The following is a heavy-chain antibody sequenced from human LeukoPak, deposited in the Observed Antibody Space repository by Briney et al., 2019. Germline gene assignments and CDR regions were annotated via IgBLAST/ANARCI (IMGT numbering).Heavy chain of an antibody. D-gene: IGHD4-23*01. Sequence: GASVKVSCKASGYAFTGYYMHWVRQAPGQGLEWMGWINPNSGGTNYARKFLGRVTMTIETSTNTANMELRSLRSDDTAVYYCARDARNGLWVVNPYMDIWGEGTTVIVSS. CDR1: GYAFTGYY. J-gene: IGHJ6*03. CDR2: INPNSGGT. CDR3: ARDARNGLWVVNPYMDI. V-gene: IGHV1-2*02.